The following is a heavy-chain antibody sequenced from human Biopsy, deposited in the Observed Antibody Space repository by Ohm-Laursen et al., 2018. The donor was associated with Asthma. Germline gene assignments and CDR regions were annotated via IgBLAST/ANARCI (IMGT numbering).Heavy chain of an antibody. CDR1: GFAVSRDY. Sequence: SLRLSCAASGFAVSRDYMFWVRQAPGKGLEWVSVIYSGGTSHTADSVRGRFTISRDFSKNTLHLQMHSLRVEDTAVYYCARDSYSSGLYDDFESWGQGTLVTVSS. J-gene: IGHJ4*02. V-gene: IGHV3-53*01. CDR3: ARDSYSSGLYDDFES. CDR2: IYSGGTS. D-gene: IGHD6-19*01.